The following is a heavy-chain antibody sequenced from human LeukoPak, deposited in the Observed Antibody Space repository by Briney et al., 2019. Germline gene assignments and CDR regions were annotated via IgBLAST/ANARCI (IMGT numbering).Heavy chain of an antibody. V-gene: IGHV1-46*01. D-gene: IGHD4-23*01. Sequence: ASVKVSCKASGYTFTSYGISWVRQAPGQGLEWMGIINPSGGSTSYAQKFQGRVTMTRDTSTSTVYMELSSLRSEDTAVYYCARVGYGGNSGVDYWGQGTLVTVSS. CDR1: GYTFTSYG. J-gene: IGHJ4*02. CDR3: ARVGYGGNSGVDY. CDR2: INPSGGST.